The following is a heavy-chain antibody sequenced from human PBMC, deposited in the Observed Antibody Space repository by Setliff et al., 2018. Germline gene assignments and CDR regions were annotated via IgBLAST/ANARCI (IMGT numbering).Heavy chain of an antibody. Sequence: GESLKISCKAAGYSFTKYWIGWVRQMPGKGLEWMGIIDPADSDTTYSPSFQGQVTISADKSIGTAYLQWSSLKASDTAIYYCARRGWGSSSGDRYSPKGCYYYYMDVWGKGTTVTVSS. J-gene: IGHJ6*03. V-gene: IGHV5-51*01. CDR1: GYSFTKYW. CDR2: IDPADSDT. CDR3: ARRGWGSSSGDRYSPKGCYYYYMDV. D-gene: IGHD2-21*02.